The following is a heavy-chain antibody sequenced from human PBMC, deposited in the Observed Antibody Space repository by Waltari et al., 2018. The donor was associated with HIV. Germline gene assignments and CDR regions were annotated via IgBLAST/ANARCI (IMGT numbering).Heavy chain of an antibody. CDR1: GASISSSSYY. CDR3: ARRAVVVTAKGPFDP. D-gene: IGHD2-21*02. Sequence: QLQLQESVPGLVKPSETLSLTCTVPGASISSSSYYWGWIRQPPGKGLEWIGSISFSGSTYYNPSLKSRVTISVDTSKNQFSLKLSSVTAADTAVYYCARRAVVVTAKGPFDPWGQGTLVTVSS. J-gene: IGHJ5*02. CDR2: ISFSGST. V-gene: IGHV4-39*01.